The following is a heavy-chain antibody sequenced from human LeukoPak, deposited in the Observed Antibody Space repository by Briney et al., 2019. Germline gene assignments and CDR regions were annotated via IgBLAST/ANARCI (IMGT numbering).Heavy chain of an antibody. CDR3: AKDLEYCSSTSCYDYYYGMDV. Sequence: GGSLRLSCAASGFTFSSYGMHWVRQAPGKGLEWVVFIRYDGSNKYYADSVKGRFTISRDNSKNTLYLQMNSLRAEDTAVYYCAKDLEYCSSTSCYDYYYGMDVWGQGTTGTVSS. CDR2: IRYDGSNK. CDR1: GFTFSSYG. D-gene: IGHD2-2*01. J-gene: IGHJ6*02. V-gene: IGHV3-30*02.